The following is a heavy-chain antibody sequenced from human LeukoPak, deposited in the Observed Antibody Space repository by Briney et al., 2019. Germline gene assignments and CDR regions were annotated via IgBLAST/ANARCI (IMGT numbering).Heavy chain of an antibody. Sequence: PSETLSLTCTVSGGSISSTSYYWGWIRQPPGKGLEWIGSISDSGITYYNPSLESRVTISVDTSKNQFSLKLSSVTAADTAVYYCARLLQYSYYYYMDVWGKGTTVTVSS. CDR2: ISDSGIT. CDR1: GGSISSTSYY. D-gene: IGHD1-1*01. J-gene: IGHJ6*03. V-gene: IGHV4-39*01. CDR3: ARLLQYSYYYYMDV.